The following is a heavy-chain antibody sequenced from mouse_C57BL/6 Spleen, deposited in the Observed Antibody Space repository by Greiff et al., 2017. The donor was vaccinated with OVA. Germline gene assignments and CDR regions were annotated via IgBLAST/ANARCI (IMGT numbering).Heavy chain of an antibody. CDR3: ARGGTTVVAHWYFDV. J-gene: IGHJ1*03. CDR1: GYTFTSYW. CDR2: IYPGSGST. Sequence: QVQLKQPGAELVKPGASVKMSCKASGYTFTSYWITWVKQRPGQGLEWIGDIYPGSGSTNYNEKFKSKATLTVDTSSSTAYMQLSSLTSEDSAVYYCARGGTTVVAHWYFDVWGTGTTGTVS. V-gene: IGHV1-55*01. D-gene: IGHD1-1*01.